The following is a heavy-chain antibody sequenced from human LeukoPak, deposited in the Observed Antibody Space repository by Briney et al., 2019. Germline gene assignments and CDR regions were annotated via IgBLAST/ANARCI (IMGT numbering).Heavy chain of an antibody. Sequence: PSETLSLTCTVSGYSISSTYYWAWIRQSPGQGLEWIGNIYHTGKTYYNPSLKSRVTISVDTSKNQFSLKLSSVTAADTAVYYCARQDPPIFGASIDYWGQGTLVTVSS. V-gene: IGHV4-38-2*02. J-gene: IGHJ4*02. D-gene: IGHD3-3*02. CDR1: GYSISSTYY. CDR2: IYHTGKT. CDR3: ARQDPPIFGASIDY.